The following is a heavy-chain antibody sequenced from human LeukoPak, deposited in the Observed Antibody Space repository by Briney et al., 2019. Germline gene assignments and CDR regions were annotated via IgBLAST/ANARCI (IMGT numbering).Heavy chain of an antibody. J-gene: IGHJ4*02. CDR1: GFTFSSYS. D-gene: IGHD2/OR15-2a*01. CDR2: ISSSSSYI. Sequence: PGGSLRLSCAASGFTFSSYSMNWVRQAPGKGLEWVSSISSSSSYIYYADSVKGRFTISRDNAKNSLYLQMNSLRAEDTAVYYCVRTGPVGTYFFDCWGQGTLVTVSS. CDR3: VRTGPVGTYFFDC. V-gene: IGHV3-21*01.